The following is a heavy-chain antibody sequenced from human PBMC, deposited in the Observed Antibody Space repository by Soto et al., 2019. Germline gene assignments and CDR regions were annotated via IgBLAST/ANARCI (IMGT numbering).Heavy chain of an antibody. J-gene: IGHJ4*02. CDR2: ISAYNGNT. D-gene: IGHD6-19*01. CDR1: GYTFTSYG. CDR3: ARRDSSGPAEDYFDY. Sequence: QVQLVQSGAEVKKPGASVKVSCKASGYTFTSYGMSWVRQAPGQGLEWMGWISAYNGNTNYAQKLQGRVTMTTDTSTSTAYMELRSLRSDDTAVYYCARRDSSGPAEDYFDYWGQGTLVTVSS. V-gene: IGHV1-18*01.